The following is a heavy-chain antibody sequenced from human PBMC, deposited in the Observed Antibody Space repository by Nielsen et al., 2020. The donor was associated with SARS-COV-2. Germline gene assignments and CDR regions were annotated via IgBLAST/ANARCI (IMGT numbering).Heavy chain of an antibody. CDR2: ISSSGSTI. D-gene: IGHD3-3*01. CDR1: GFTFSSYE. Sequence: GESLKISCAASGFTFSSYEMNWVRQAPGKGLEWVSYISSSGSTIYYADSVKGRFTISRDNAKNSLYLQMNSLRAEDTAVYYCASHLTYDFWSGYPTYYYGMDVWGQGTTVTVS. V-gene: IGHV3-48*03. J-gene: IGHJ6*02. CDR3: ASHLTYDFWSGYPTYYYGMDV.